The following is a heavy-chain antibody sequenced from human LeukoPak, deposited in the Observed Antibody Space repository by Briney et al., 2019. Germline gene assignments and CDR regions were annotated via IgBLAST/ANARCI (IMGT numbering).Heavy chain of an antibody. J-gene: IGHJ1*01. CDR3: ARAPSEIGGYYPEYFRH. Sequence: SGGSLRLSCAAPGFTFSSYWMHWVRQAPGKGLVWVSRIKSDGSTNYADSVKGRFTISRDNAKNTLSLQMNSLRAEDTGVYYCARAPSEIGGYYPEYFRHWGQGTLVTVSS. CDR1: GFTFSSYW. D-gene: IGHD3-22*01. V-gene: IGHV3-74*01. CDR2: IKSDGST.